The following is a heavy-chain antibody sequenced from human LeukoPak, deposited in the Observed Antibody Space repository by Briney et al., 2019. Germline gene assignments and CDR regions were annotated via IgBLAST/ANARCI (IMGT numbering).Heavy chain of an antibody. J-gene: IGHJ5*02. CDR2: INHSGST. CDR3: ARGRSIAVAVMGWFDP. CDR1: GGSFIGYY. V-gene: IGHV4-34*01. D-gene: IGHD6-19*01. Sequence: SGTLSLTCAVYGGSFIGYYWSWIRQPPGKGLEWIGEINHSGSTNYNPSLKSRVTISVDTSKNQFSLKLSSVTAADTAVYYCARGRSIAVAVMGWFDPWGQGTLVTVSS.